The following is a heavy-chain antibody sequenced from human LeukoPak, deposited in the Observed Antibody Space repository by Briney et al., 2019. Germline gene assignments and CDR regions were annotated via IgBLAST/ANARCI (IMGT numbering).Heavy chain of an antibody. Sequence: TSETLSLTCTVSGGSISSGDYYWSWIRQPPGKGLEWIGYIYYSGSTYYNPSLKSRVTISVDTSKNQFSLKLSSVTAADTAVYYCARDGSEYNWNDLGTFDYWGQGTLVTVSS. CDR3: ARDGSEYNWNDLGTFDY. CDR1: GGSISSGDYY. D-gene: IGHD1-1*01. J-gene: IGHJ4*02. CDR2: IYYSGST. V-gene: IGHV4-30-4*08.